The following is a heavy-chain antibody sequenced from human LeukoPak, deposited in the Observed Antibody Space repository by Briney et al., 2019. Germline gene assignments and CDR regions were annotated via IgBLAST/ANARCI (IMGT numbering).Heavy chain of an antibody. V-gene: IGHV3-48*01. Sequence: GGSLRLSCAAPGFTFSSYSMNWVRQASGKGLEWVSYIAADSSAIYYADSVRGRCTISRDNAKNSLYLQMNSLRAEDTAVYYCARNAWKSYDSGRGRMDVWGQGTTVTVSS. CDR1: GFTFSSYS. CDR3: ARNAWKSYDSGRGRMDV. D-gene: IGHD3-10*01. CDR2: IAADSSAI. J-gene: IGHJ6*02.